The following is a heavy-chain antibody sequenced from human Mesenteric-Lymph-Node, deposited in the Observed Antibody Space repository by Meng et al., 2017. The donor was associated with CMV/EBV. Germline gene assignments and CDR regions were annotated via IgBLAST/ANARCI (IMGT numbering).Heavy chain of an antibody. Sequence: CTVSGGSISSSSYYWGWIRQPPGKGLEWIGSIYYSGSTYYNPSLKSRVTISLDTSKNQFSLKLSSVTAADTAVFYCARGWGTTAAFDPWGQGTLVTVSS. V-gene: IGHV4-39*07. CDR1: GGSISSSSYY. D-gene: IGHD3-16*01. CDR3: ARGWGTTAAFDP. J-gene: IGHJ5*02. CDR2: IYYSGST.